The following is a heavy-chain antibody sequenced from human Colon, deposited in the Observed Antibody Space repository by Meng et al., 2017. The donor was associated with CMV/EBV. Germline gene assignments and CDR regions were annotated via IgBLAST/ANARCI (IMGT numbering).Heavy chain of an antibody. D-gene: IGHD3-16*01. CDR1: EYSLTGYY. Sequence: QVQLVQSGAEVRMPGTSGQVSCKASEYSLTGYYIHWVRQAPEQGLEWMGWMDPTTGRTDYAQKFQGTVTMTRDTSISTAYLELSRLTSDDTAVYYCASHSSYVWGSHHWGQGTLVTVSS. CDR3: ASHSSYVWGSHH. J-gene: IGHJ1*01. CDR2: MDPTTGRT. V-gene: IGHV1-2*02.